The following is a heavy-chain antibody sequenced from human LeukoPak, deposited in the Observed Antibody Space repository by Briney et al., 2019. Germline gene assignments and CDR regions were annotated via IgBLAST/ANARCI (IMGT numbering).Heavy chain of an antibody. D-gene: IGHD3-10*01. Sequence: SETLSLTCTVSGGSISSSSYYWGWIRQPPGKGLEWIGYIYYSGSTNYNPSLKSRVTISVDTSKNQFSLKLSSVTAADTAVYYCARVVITMVRGVNEGYFQHWGQGTLVTVSS. CDR3: ARVVITMVRGVNEGYFQH. J-gene: IGHJ1*01. V-gene: IGHV4-61*05. CDR1: GGSISSSSYY. CDR2: IYYSGST.